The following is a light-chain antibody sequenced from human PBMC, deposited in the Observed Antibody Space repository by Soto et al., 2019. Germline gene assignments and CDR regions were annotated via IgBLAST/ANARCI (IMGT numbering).Light chain of an antibody. CDR3: EQYNSYSRFT. CDR2: DAS. CDR1: QSISSW. V-gene: IGKV1-5*01. J-gene: IGKJ3*01. Sequence: DIQMTQSPSTLSASVGDRVTITCRASQSISSWLAWYQQKPGKAPKLLIYDASSFESGVPSRFSGSGSGTEFTLTISSLQPDDFATYYCEQYNSYSRFTFGPGTKVDIK.